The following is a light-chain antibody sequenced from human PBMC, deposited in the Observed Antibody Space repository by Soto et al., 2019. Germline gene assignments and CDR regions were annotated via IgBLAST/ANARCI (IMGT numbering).Light chain of an antibody. V-gene: IGKV1-39*01. CDR3: QQSYSTPET. CDR1: QSISSY. Sequence: DMQMTQSTSSLSASVGDRVTITCRASQSISSYLNWYQQKPGKAPKLLIYAASSLQSGVPSRFSGSGSGTDFTLTISSLQPEDFATYYCQQSYSTPETFGQGTKVDIK. J-gene: IGKJ1*01. CDR2: AAS.